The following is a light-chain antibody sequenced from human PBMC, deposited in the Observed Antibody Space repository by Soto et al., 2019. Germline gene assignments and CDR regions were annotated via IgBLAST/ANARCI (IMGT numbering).Light chain of an antibody. J-gene: IGKJ1*01. CDR1: QSVSSYS. Sequence: EIVLTQSPATLSVSPGERATLSCRASQSVSSYSLAWYQKKPGQAPRLLIYGASSRAAGIPDRFSGSGSGTDFTLTISGLEPEDFAVYYCQQYGSSLTWTFGQGTKVDIK. CDR2: GAS. V-gene: IGKV3-20*01. CDR3: QQYGSSLTWT.